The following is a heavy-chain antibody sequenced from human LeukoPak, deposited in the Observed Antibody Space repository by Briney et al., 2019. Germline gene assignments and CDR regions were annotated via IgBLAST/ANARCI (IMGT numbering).Heavy chain of an antibody. CDR3: ARHDMYRVTSYARRHFDY. Sequence: SETLSLTCTVSGGSISGSSYYWGWIRQPPGKGLEWIVSIYYSGSTYYNPSLKSRVTMSVDTSKNQFSLKVSSVTAADTAVYYCARHDMYRVTSYARRHFDYWGQGTLVTVSS. D-gene: IGHD3-16*02. V-gene: IGHV4-39*01. CDR1: GGSISGSSYY. CDR2: IYYSGST. J-gene: IGHJ4*02.